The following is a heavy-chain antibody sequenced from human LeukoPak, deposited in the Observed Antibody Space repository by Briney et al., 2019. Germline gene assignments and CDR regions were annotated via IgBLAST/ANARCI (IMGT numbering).Heavy chain of an antibody. Sequence: SETLSLTCTVSGGSISSYYWSWIRQPPGKGLEWIGYIYYSGSTNYNPSLKSRVTISVDTSKNQFSLKLSSVTAADTAVYYCARGGSYYIDWFHPWGQGTLVTVSS. J-gene: IGHJ5*02. CDR1: GGSISSYY. D-gene: IGHD3-10*01. CDR2: IYYSGST. V-gene: IGHV4-59*01. CDR3: ARGGSYYIDWFHP.